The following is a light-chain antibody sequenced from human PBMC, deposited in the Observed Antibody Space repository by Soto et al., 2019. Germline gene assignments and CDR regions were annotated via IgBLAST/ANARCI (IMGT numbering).Light chain of an antibody. CDR1: SSDVGGYNY. Sequence: QSALTQPASVSGSPGQSITISCTGTSSDVGGYNYVSWYQQHPGKAPKLMIYEVSNRPSGVSNRFSGSKSGNTASLTISGLQAEEEADYYCSSYTSSSIDDVFGTGTKLTVL. J-gene: IGLJ1*01. CDR2: EVS. V-gene: IGLV2-14*01. CDR3: SSYTSSSIDDV.